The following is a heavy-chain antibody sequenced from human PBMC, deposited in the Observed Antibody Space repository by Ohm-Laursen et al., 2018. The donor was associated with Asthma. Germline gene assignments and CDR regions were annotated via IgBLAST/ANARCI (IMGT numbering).Heavy chain of an antibody. CDR3: TTDLGSSWYHPRVWYYYGMDV. Sequence: SVKVSCKASGGTFSSYAISWVRQAPGQGLEWMGGIIPIFGTANYAQKFQGRVTITADESTSTAYMELSSLRSEDTAVYYCTTDLGSSWYHPRVWYYYGMDVWGQGTTVTVSS. D-gene: IGHD6-13*01. CDR2: IIPIFGTA. CDR1: GGTFSSYA. V-gene: IGHV1-69*13. J-gene: IGHJ6*02.